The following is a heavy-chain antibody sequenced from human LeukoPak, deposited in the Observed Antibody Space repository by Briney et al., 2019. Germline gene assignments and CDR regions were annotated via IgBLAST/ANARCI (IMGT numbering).Heavy chain of an antibody. V-gene: IGHV1-18*01. Sequence: ASVKVSCKASGYTFTSYGISWVRQAPGQGLEWMGWISAYNGNTNYAQKLQGRVTMTTDTSTSTAYMELRSLRSDDTAVYYCARVQYCGGDCYSTPFDYWGQGTLVTVSS. CDR2: ISAYNGNT. CDR1: GYTFTSYG. CDR3: ARVQYCGGDCYSTPFDY. J-gene: IGHJ4*02. D-gene: IGHD2-21*02.